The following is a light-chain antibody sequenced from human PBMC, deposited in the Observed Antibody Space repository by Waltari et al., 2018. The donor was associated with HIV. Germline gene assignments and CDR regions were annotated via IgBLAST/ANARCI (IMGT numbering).Light chain of an antibody. CDR2: GNG. CDR3: AAWDDSLSGSYV. J-gene: IGLJ1*01. V-gene: IGLV1-47*01. Sequence: QSVLTQPPSASGTPGRRVTISCSGRSSNIGNNAVYWYQELPGTAPKLLIFGNGQRPSGVPDRFSGSKSGTSASLAISGLRSEDEADYYCAAWDDSLSGSYVFGTGTKVTVL. CDR1: SSNIGNNA.